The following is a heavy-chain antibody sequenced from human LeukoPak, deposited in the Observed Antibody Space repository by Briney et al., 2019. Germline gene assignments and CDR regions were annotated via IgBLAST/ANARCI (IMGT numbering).Heavy chain of an antibody. D-gene: IGHD3-22*01. CDR3: ARQPYDSSGDYYFDY. Sequence: HGESLKISCQGSGYNFTYYWIGWVRQMPGKGLEWMGIIYPGDSDTRYSPSFQGQVTISADKSINIAYLQWSSLKASDTAMYYGARQPYDSSGDYYFDYWGQGTPVTVSS. CDR2: IYPGDSDT. J-gene: IGHJ4*02. V-gene: IGHV5-51*01. CDR1: GYNFTYYW.